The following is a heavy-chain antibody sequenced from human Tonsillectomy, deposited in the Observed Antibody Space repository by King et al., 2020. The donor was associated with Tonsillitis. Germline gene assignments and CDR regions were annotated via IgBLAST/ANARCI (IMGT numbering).Heavy chain of an antibody. V-gene: IGHV3-66*01. CDR3: ARGYGGYGGDYFDY. CDR2: FYIGGNT. Sequence: VQLVESGGGLVQPGGSLRLSCAASGFTVSSKYMSWVRQAPGKGLEWVSVFYIGGNTFYTVSMKGRFTISTDNSANTPYLQMDSLRAEDTAVYYCARGYGGYGGDYFDYWGQGTLVTVSS. CDR1: GFTVSSKY. D-gene: IGHD5-12*01. J-gene: IGHJ4*02.